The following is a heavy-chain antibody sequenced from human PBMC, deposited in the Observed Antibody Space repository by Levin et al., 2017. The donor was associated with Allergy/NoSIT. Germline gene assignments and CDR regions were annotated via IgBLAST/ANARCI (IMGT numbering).Heavy chain of an antibody. V-gene: IGHV3-11*05. D-gene: IGHD3-9*01. CDR1: GFIFSDYY. Sequence: GGSLRLSCGASGFIFSDYYMTWIRQAPGKGLEWVSYISSTSHYTNYAGSVKGRFTISRDNAKNSLYLHMNSLRTEDTAVYYCARVGDFDEILTGGDFDIWGLGTPVTVSS. CDR3: ARVGDFDEILTGGDFDI. J-gene: IGHJ3*02. CDR2: ISSTSHYT.